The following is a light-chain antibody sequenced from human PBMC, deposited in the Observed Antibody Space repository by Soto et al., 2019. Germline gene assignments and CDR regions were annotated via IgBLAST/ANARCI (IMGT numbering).Light chain of an antibody. V-gene: IGKV3-11*01. CDR1: QSVSSY. J-gene: IGKJ3*01. CDR3: QQRINWPLFT. CDR2: DAS. Sequence: EIVLTQSPATLSLSPGESATLSCRASQSVSSYLAWYQQKPGQAPRLLIYDASNRATGIPARFSGSGSGTDFTLTISSLQPEDLAVYFCQQRINWPLFTFGPGTKVDNK.